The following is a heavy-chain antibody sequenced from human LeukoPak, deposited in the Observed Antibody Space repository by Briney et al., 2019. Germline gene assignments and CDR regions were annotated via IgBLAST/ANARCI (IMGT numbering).Heavy chain of an antibody. V-gene: IGHV3-74*01. CDR1: GFTFSSYW. D-gene: IGHD3-10*01. CDR2: INSDGSST. J-gene: IGHJ6*02. Sequence: PGGSLRLSCAASGFTFSSYWMHWVRQAPGKRLVWVSRINSDGSSTSYADSVKGRFTISRDNAKNTLYLQMNSLRAEDTAVYYCVRAPITMVRGVIIGHGMDVWGQGTTVTVSS. CDR3: VRAPITMVRGVIIGHGMDV.